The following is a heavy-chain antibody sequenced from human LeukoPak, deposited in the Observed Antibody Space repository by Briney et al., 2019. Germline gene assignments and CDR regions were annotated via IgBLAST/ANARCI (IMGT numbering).Heavy chain of an antibody. D-gene: IGHD3-3*01. Sequence: GGSLRLSCAASGFSFSIYWMSWVRQAPGQGLEWVANINQGGSETYYVDSVKGRFTISRDNAKNSLFLQLNSLRAGDTAVYYCARSPGVGTVDYWGQGSLVTVSS. CDR3: ARSPGVGTVDY. J-gene: IGHJ4*02. CDR2: INQGGSET. V-gene: IGHV3-7*01. CDR1: GFSFSIYW.